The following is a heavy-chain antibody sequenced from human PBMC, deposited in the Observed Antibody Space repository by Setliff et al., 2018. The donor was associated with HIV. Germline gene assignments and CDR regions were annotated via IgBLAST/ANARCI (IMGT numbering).Heavy chain of an antibody. CDR3: ASPELRYFDWPP. CDR2: IYHSGST. V-gene: IGHV4-38-2*01. Sequence: SETLSLTCAVSGYSISSGYYWGWIRQPPGKGLEWIGSIYHSGSTYYNPSLKSRVTISVDTSKNQFSLKLSSVTAADTAVYYCASPELRYFDWPPWGQGTLVTVSS. D-gene: IGHD3-9*01. CDR1: GYSISSGYY. J-gene: IGHJ5*02.